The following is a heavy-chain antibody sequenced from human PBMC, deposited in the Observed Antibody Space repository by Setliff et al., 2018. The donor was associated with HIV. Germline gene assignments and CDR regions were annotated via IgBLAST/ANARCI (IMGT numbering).Heavy chain of an antibody. CDR3: ARALGSGNTNVFNS. Sequence: KASETLSLTCAVYGGSFSDNYWSWIRQSPGKGLEWIGEINHSGRTKYSPSLRSRVSISVDTSKTQFSLNLSSVTAADTAVYYCARALGSGNTNVFNSWGQGTLVTVSS. J-gene: IGHJ1*01. V-gene: IGHV4-34*01. CDR2: INHSGRT. CDR1: GGSFSDNY. D-gene: IGHD3-10*01.